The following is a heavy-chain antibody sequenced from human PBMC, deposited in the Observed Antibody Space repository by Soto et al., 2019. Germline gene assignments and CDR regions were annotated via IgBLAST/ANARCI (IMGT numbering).Heavy chain of an antibody. D-gene: IGHD6-6*01. J-gene: IGHJ5*02. V-gene: IGHV3-30-3*01. CDR1: GFTFSSYA. CDR2: ISYDGSNK. Sequence: GGSLRLSCAASGFTFSSYAMHWVRQAPGKGLEWVAVISYDGSNKYYADSVKGRFTISRDNSKNTLYLQMNSLRAEDTAVYYCARDLSGEQLVLFSNWFDPWGQGTLVTVSS. CDR3: ARDLSGEQLVLFSNWFDP.